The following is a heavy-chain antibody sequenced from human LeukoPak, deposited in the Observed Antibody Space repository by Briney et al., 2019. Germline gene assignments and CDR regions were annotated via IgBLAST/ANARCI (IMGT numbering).Heavy chain of an antibody. D-gene: IGHD3-16*01. V-gene: IGHV3-7*03. J-gene: IGHJ6*02. CDR2: IKRDGSEK. CDR1: GFTFSSYW. CDR3: ARGGGLDV. Sequence: GGSLRLSCAASGFTFSSYWMTWVRQAPGKGLEWVANIKRDGSEKHYVDSVKGRFTISRDNAKNSLYLQMSNLRAEDTAVYFCARGGGLDVWGQGATVTVSS.